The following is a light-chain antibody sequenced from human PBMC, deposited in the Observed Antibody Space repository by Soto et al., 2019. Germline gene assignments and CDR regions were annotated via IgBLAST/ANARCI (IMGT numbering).Light chain of an antibody. CDR3: QHYNSYSQT. CDR2: GAS. J-gene: IGKJ1*01. CDR1: QSIRNY. V-gene: IGKV1-5*01. Sequence: DIQLTQSPPTLSASVGDRVTITCRASQSIRNYLAWYQQMPGKAPKLLIYGASSLQSGVPSRFSGSGSGTEFTLTISSLQPDEFATYFCQHYNSYSQTFGQGTRVEIK.